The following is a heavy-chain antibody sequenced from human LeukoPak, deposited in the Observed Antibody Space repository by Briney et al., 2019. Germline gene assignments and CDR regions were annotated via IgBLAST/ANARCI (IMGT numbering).Heavy chain of an antibody. Sequence: SETLSLTCTVSGGSISSYYWSWIRQPPGKGLEWIGYIYYSGSTNYNPSLKSRVTISVDTSKNQFSLKLSSVTAADTAVYYCARGPLVLRFLEWYPPLFDYWGQGTLVTVSS. CDR1: GGSISSYY. V-gene: IGHV4-59*12. D-gene: IGHD3-3*01. J-gene: IGHJ4*02. CDR3: ARGPLVLRFLEWYPPLFDY. CDR2: IYYSGST.